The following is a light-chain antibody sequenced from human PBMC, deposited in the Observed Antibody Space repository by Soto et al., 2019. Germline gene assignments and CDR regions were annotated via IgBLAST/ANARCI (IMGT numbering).Light chain of an antibody. J-gene: IGKJ1*01. Sequence: DIVLTQSPATLPLYPGERATLSCRASQSVRTKLAWYQQKPGQAPRILIYGASNRATGIQDRFSGSGSGTDFTLTISRLEPEDFEVYYCQQYGSLGTFGQGPK. CDR1: QSVRTK. CDR3: QQYGSLGT. CDR2: GAS. V-gene: IGKV3-20*01.